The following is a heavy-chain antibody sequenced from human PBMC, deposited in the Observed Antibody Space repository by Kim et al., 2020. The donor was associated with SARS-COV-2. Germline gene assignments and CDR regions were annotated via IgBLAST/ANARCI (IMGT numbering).Heavy chain of an antibody. Sequence: GGSLRLSCAASGFTFSSYGMHWVRQAPGKGLEWVAVISYDGSNKYYADSVKGRFTISRDNSKNTLYLQMNSLRAEDTAVYYCAKDESGYSYGGLFDYWGQGTLVTVSS. D-gene: IGHD5-18*01. CDR3: AKDESGYSYGGLFDY. V-gene: IGHV3-30*18. CDR2: ISYDGSNK. J-gene: IGHJ4*02. CDR1: GFTFSSYG.